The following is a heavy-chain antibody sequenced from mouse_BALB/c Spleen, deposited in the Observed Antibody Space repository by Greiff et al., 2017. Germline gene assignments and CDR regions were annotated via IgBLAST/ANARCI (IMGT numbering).Heavy chain of an antibody. CDR3: TYYRYDNFDY. V-gene: IGHV1-69*02. Sequence: VQLQQPGAELVRPGASVKLSCKASGYTFTSYWINWVKQRPGQGLEWIGNIYPSDSYTNYNQKFKDKATLTVDKSSSTAYMQLSSPTSEDSAVYYCTYYRYDNFDYWGQGTTLTVSS. J-gene: IGHJ2*01. D-gene: IGHD2-14*01. CDR1: GYTFTSYW. CDR2: IYPSDSYT.